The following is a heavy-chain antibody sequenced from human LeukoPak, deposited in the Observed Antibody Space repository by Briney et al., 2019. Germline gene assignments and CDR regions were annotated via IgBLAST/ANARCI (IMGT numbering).Heavy chain of an antibody. V-gene: IGHV3-64D*06. J-gene: IGHJ4*02. D-gene: IGHD3-22*01. CDR1: GFTFSSYA. CDR3: VKGRMYYDSSPKDYFDY. CDR2: ISGNGGST. Sequence: GGSLRLSCSAFGFTFSSYAMHWVRQAPGKGLEYVSAISGNGGSTYYADSVKGRFTISRDNSKNTLYLQMSSLRAEDTAVYYCVKGRMYYDSSPKDYFDYWGQGTLVTVSS.